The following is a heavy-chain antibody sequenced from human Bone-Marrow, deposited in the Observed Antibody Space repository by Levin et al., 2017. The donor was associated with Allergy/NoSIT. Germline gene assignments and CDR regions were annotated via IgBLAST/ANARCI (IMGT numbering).Heavy chain of an antibody. CDR2: ISGSGGST. CDR1: GFTFSSYA. CDR3: AKDLLFIEPPPSNWFDP. V-gene: IGHV3-23*01. J-gene: IGHJ5*02. D-gene: IGHD1-26*01. Sequence: GESLKISCAASGFTFSSYAMSWVRQAPGKGLEWVSAISGSGGSTYYADSVKGRFTISRDNSKNTLYLQMNSLRAEDTAVYYCAKDLLFIEPPPSNWFDPWGQGTLVTVSS.